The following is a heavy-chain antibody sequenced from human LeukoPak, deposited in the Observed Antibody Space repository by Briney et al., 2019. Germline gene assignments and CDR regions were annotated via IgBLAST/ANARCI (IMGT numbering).Heavy chain of an antibody. CDR2: ISGYNGLT. CDR1: GYTFSSFG. Sequence: ASVKVSCKASGYTFSSFGITWVRQAPGQRLEWMGWISGYNGLTNYAQNLQGRVTMTTDTSTSTAYMEPRSLRSDDTAVYYCAREPIAAAATADYWGQGTQVTVSS. V-gene: IGHV1-18*01. D-gene: IGHD6-13*01. CDR3: AREPIAAAATADY. J-gene: IGHJ4*02.